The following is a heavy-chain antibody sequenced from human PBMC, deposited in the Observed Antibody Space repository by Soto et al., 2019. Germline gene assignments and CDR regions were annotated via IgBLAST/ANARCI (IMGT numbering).Heavy chain of an antibody. Sequence: EVQLVESGGGLVKPGGSLRLSCAASGFTFSSYSMNWVRQAPGKVLEWVSSISSSSSYINYADSVKGRFTISRDNAKNSLNLQMTGLRAEDTAVYYCASGEVVAATSLYYYYYYGMDVWGQGTTVTVSS. D-gene: IGHD2-15*01. V-gene: IGHV3-21*01. CDR1: GFTFSSYS. CDR3: ASGEVVAATSLYYYYYYGMDV. J-gene: IGHJ6*02. CDR2: ISSSSSYI.